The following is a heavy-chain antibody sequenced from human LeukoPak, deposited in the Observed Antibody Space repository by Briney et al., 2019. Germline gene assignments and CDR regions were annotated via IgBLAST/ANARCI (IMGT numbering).Heavy chain of an antibody. CDR3: ARAALRGVIYCYYGMDV. D-gene: IGHD3-10*01. V-gene: IGHV1-18*01. CDR1: GYTFTSYG. J-gene: IGHJ6*02. Sequence: ASVKVSCKASGYTFTSYGISWVRQAPEQGLEWMGWISAYNGNSNYAQKLQGRVAMTTDTSTSTAYMELRSLRSDDTAVYYCARAALRGVIYCYYGMDVWGQGTTVTVSS. CDR2: ISAYNGNS.